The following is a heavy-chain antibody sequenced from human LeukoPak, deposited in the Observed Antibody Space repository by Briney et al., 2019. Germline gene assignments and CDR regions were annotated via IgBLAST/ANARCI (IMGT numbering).Heavy chain of an antibody. CDR3: ARGPLLRYFGWLLPDLNDAFDI. V-gene: IGHV1-8*01. Sequence: GASVKVSCKASGYTFTSYDINWVRQATGQGLEWMGWMNPNSGNTGYAQKFQGRVTMTRNTSISTAYMELSSLRSEDTAVYYCARGPLLRYFGWLLPDLNDAFDIWGQGTMVTVSS. J-gene: IGHJ3*02. CDR1: GYTFTSYD. CDR2: MNPNSGNT. D-gene: IGHD3-9*01.